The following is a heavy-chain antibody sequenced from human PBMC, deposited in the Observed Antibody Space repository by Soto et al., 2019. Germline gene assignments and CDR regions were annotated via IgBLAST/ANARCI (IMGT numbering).Heavy chain of an antibody. J-gene: IGHJ3*02. CDR2: IIPIFGTA. V-gene: IGHV1-69*05. Sequence: SVKVSSKASGRTFSSYAISWVRQAPGQGLEWMGGIIPIFGTANYAQKFQGRVTITRDASASTAYMELSSLRSEDTAVYYCARVVYDDISGYFLDALDIWGQGTMVTVSS. D-gene: IGHD3-22*01. CDR3: ARVVYDDISGYFLDALDI. CDR1: GRTFSSYA.